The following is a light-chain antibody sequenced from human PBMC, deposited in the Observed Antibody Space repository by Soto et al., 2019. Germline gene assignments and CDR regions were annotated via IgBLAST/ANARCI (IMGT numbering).Light chain of an antibody. CDR3: QQYKHYSEAT. J-gene: IGKJ2*01. Sequence: DIQMTQSPSTLSASVGDRVTITCRASQRISSWLAWYQQKPGKAPKVLIHKASDLENGVPSRFSGSGSGTEFTLTISSLQPDDLGTYYCQQYKHYSEATFGQGTKLEIK. V-gene: IGKV1-5*03. CDR2: KAS. CDR1: QRISSW.